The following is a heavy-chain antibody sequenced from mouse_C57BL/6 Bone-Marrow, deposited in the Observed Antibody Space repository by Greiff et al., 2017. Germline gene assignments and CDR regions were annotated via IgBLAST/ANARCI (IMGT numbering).Heavy chain of an antibody. CDR2: IDPENGDT. Sequence: EVQLQESGAELVRPGASVKLSCTASGFNIKDDYMHWVKQRPEQGLEWIGWIDPENGDTAYASKFQGKATITAATSSNTAYLQLSSLTSEDTAVYYWTNDDGINWYVDVWGKGTTVTVSA. CDR3: TNDDGINWYVDV. V-gene: IGHV14-4*01. CDR1: GFNIKDDY. J-gene: IGHJ1*03. D-gene: IGHD1-1*01.